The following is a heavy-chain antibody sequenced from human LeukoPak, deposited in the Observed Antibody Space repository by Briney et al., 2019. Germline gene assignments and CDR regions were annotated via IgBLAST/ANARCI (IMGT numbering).Heavy chain of an antibody. Sequence: TSETLSLTCTVSGASISDSSYYWDWIRQHPGKGLEWIGYIYYSGSTYYNPSLKSRVTISVDTSKNQFSLKLSSVTAADTAVYYCASSGRFWSGSVFDYWGQGTLVTVSS. CDR3: ASSGRFWSGSVFDY. J-gene: IGHJ4*02. CDR2: IYYSGST. CDR1: GASISDSSYY. V-gene: IGHV4-31*03. D-gene: IGHD3-3*01.